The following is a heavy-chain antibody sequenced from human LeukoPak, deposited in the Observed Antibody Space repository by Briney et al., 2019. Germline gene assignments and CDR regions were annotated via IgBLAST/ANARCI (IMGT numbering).Heavy chain of an antibody. CDR3: AREAAERATTRFDY. CDR2: INPISGGK. J-gene: IGHJ4*02. Sequence: ASVKVSCKASGYTFTGYYMQGGRLAPGRGVEWMRWINPISGGKNYAQKFQGRVTMTRDTSISTAYMELSRLRSDDTAVYYCAREAAERATTRFDYWGQGTLVTVSS. CDR1: GYTFTGYY. V-gene: IGHV1-2*02. D-gene: IGHD5-24*01.